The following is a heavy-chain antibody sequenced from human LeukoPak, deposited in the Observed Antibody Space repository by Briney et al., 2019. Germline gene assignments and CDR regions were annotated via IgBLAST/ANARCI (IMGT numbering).Heavy chain of an antibody. CDR1: GYSFTSYW. CDR2: IYPGDSDT. D-gene: IGHD6-13*01. Sequence: GESLKISCKGSGYSFTSYWIGWVRQMPGKGLEWMGIIYPGDSDTRYSPSFQGQVTISADKSISTAYLQWSSLKASDTAMYYCARTQGGGSSWNDAFDIWGQGTMVTVSS. CDR3: ARTQGGGSSWNDAFDI. V-gene: IGHV5-51*01. J-gene: IGHJ3*02.